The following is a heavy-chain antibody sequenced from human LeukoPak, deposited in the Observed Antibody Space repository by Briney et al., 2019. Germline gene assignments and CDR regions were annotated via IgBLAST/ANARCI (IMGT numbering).Heavy chain of an antibody. CDR1: GYSFPNYW. CDR2: IYPGDSDT. J-gene: IGHJ4*02. CDR3: ARRVAAAGTPLDY. V-gene: IGHV5-51*01. D-gene: IGHD6-13*01. Sequence: GESLKISCKGSGYSFPNYWIGWVRQMPGKGLEWMGIIYPGDSDTRYSPSFQGQVTISADKSISTAYLQWSSLKASDTAMYYCARRVAAAGTPLDYWGQGTLVTVSS.